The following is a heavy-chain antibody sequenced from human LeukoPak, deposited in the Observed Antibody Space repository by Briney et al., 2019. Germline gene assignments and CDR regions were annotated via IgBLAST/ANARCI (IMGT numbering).Heavy chain of an antibody. CDR2: IYTSGST. CDR1: GGSISSGSYY. Sequence: SETLSLTCTVSGGSISSGSYYWSWIRQPAGKGLEWIGRIYTSGSTNYNPSLKSRVTISVDTSKNQFSLMLSSVTAADTAVYYCARETILLYYYDSSGIDYWGQGTLVTVSS. V-gene: IGHV4-61*02. J-gene: IGHJ4*02. D-gene: IGHD3-22*01. CDR3: ARETILLYYYDSSGIDY.